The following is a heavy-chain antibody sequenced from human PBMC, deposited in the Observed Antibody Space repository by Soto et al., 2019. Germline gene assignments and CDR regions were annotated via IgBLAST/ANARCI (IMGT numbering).Heavy chain of an antibody. D-gene: IGHD3-16*01. CDR3: ARNLYNTGDFDH. CDR2: MIPNSGNT. CDR1: GYTFTDYD. J-gene: IGHJ5*02. V-gene: IGHV1-8*02. Sequence: QVQLMQSGAEVRKPGASVKVSCRASGYTFTDYDINWVRQATGQGLEWLGWMIPNSGNTGYALKLQGRVTLTREISRSTAYMELSSLTSEDTAVYYCARNLYNTGDFDHWGQGTLVTVSS.